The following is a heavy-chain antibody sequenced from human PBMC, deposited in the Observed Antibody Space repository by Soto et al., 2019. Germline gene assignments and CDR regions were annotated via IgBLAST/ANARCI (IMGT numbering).Heavy chain of an antibody. J-gene: IGHJ4*02. V-gene: IGHV4-30-2*01. CDR1: GGSVSSGGYS. Sequence: QLQLQESGSGLVKPSQTLSLTCAVSGGSVSSGGYSWSWIRQPPGKGLEWIGYIYHSGSSYYNPSLKSRVTISVDRSKNQFALKLSSVTAADTAMYYCASFEVNDRELDYWGQGTLVTVSS. CDR3: ASFEVNDRELDY. D-gene: IGHD1-1*01. CDR2: IYHSGSS.